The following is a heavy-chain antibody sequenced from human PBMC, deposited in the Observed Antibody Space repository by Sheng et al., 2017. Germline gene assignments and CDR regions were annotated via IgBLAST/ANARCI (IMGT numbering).Heavy chain of an antibody. CDR2: ISSGGNSI. Sequence: EVQLVESGGGLVQPGGSLRLSCAASGFTFSTYEMNWVRQAPGKGLEWVSYISSGGNSISYTDSVKGRFTISRDNSKNTLYVQMNSLRGEDTGVYYCAKGRIPAALRYDAFDMWGQGTMVTVSS. D-gene: IGHD2-2*01. CDR3: AKGRIPAALRYDAFDM. CDR1: GFTFSTYE. J-gene: IGHJ3*02. V-gene: IGHV3-48*03.